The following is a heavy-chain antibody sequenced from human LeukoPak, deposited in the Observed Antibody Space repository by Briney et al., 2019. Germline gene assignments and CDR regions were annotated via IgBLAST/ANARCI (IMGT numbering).Heavy chain of an antibody. CDR2: ISAYNGDT. J-gene: IGHJ3*02. D-gene: IGHD6-13*01. Sequence: ASVKVSCKASGYIFTSYSISGVRQAPGQGLEWMGWISAYNGDTNYVQKFQGRVTMTTDISTSTAYMELKSLRSDDTAVYYCAREEGAPIAAANIWGLGTKVTVSS. V-gene: IGHV1-18*01. CDR1: GYIFTSYS. CDR3: AREEGAPIAAANI.